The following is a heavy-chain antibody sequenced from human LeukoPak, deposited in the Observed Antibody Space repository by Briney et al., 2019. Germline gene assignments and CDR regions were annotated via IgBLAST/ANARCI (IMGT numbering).Heavy chain of an antibody. Sequence: SETLSLTCTVSGGSISSYYWSWLRQPPGKGLEWIGYIYTSGSTNYNPSLKSRVTISVDTSKNQFSLKLSSVTAADTAVYYCAGHRYLRVLWFDPWGQGTLVTVSS. CDR3: AGHRYLRVLWFDP. D-gene: IGHD2-15*01. J-gene: IGHJ5*02. CDR1: GGSISSYY. V-gene: IGHV4-4*09. CDR2: IYTSGST.